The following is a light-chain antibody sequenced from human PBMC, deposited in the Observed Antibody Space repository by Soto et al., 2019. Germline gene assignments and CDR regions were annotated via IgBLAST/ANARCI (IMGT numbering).Light chain of an antibody. Sequence: QSALTQPASVSGPPGQSITISCTGTSSDVGGYNYVSWYQQHPGKAPKLMIYDVSNRPSGVSNRFSGSKSGNTASLTISGLQAEDEGDYYCSSYTSSSAYVFGTGTKLTVL. J-gene: IGLJ1*01. CDR3: SSYTSSSAYV. V-gene: IGLV2-14*01. CDR1: SSDVGGYNY. CDR2: DVS.